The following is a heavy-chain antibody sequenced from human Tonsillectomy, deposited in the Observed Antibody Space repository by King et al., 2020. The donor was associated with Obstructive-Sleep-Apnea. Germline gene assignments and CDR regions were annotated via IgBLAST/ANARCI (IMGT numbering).Heavy chain of an antibody. CDR2: ISSSSSTI. CDR1: GFTFSSYS. CDR3: ARDRRTGYGY. D-gene: IGHD3/OR15-3a*01. J-gene: IGHJ4*02. V-gene: IGHV3-48*01. Sequence: VQLVESGGGLVQPGGSLRLSCAASGFTFSSYSMNWVRQAPGKGLEWGSYISSSSSTIYYADSVKGRFTISRDNAKNSLYLQMNSLRAEDTAVYYCARDRRTGYGYWGQGTLVTVSS.